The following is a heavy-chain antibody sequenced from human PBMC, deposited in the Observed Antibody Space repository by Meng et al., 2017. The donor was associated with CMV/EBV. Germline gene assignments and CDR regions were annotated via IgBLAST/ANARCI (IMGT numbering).Heavy chain of an antibody. Sequence: GESLKISCAASGFTFSSYAMSWVRQAPGKGLEWVSSISSSSSYIYYADSVKGRFTISRDNAKNSLYLQMNSLRAEDTAVYYCARALVDTAMVTPTYYYYGMDVWGQGTTVTVSS. CDR1: GFTFSSYA. CDR3: ARALVDTAMVTPTYYYYGMDV. D-gene: IGHD5-18*01. V-gene: IGHV3-21*01. CDR2: ISSSSSYI. J-gene: IGHJ6*02.